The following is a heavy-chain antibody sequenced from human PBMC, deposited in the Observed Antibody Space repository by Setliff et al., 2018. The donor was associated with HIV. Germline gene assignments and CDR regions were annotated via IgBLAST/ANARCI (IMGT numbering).Heavy chain of an antibody. V-gene: IGHV4-31*02. J-gene: IGHJ3*02. CDR1: GGSITSDGYY. D-gene: IGHD3-16*01. CDR3: ARGGGVRDAFDI. Sequence: PSETLSLTCTVSGGSITSDGYYWHWIRQHPGKGLEWIGYIFYSGSVYYNPSLKSRVTISLDTSKNQFSLRLTSVTAADTALFYCARGGGVRDAFDIWGQGTLVTVSS. CDR2: IFYSGSV.